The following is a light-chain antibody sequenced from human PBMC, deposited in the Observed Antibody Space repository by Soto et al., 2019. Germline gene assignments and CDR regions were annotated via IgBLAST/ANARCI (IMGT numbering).Light chain of an antibody. V-gene: IGKV1-27*01. CDR2: GAS. CDR3: QKYDRAPFT. Sequence: DIQMTQSPAALSAYLGYRVTITGRASQGISKSLDWYQQKPGRLPKLLLFGASTLQSGVPARFSGSGSGTLFTLTINGLLPEDVATYYCQKYDRAPFTFGPGTKVDFK. J-gene: IGKJ3*01. CDR1: QGISKS.